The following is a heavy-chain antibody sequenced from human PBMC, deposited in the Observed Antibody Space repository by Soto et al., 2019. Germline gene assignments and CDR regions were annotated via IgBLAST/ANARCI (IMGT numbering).Heavy chain of an antibody. J-gene: IGHJ4*02. V-gene: IGHV2-5*02. Sequence: QITLKESGPPLVKPTQTLTLTCTFSGFSLSTSGVGVGWIRQPPGKALEWLALIYWDDDKRYSPSLKSRLTITKDTSKNQVVLTMTNMDPVDTATYYCARGPGYSSGWYSWGQGTLVTVSS. D-gene: IGHD6-19*01. CDR3: ARGPGYSSGWYS. CDR1: GFSLSTSGVG. CDR2: IYWDDDK.